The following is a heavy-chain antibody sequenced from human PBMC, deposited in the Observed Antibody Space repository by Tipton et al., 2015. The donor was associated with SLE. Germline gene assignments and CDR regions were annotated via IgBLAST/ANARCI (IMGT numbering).Heavy chain of an antibody. J-gene: IGHJ4*02. CDR2: VYFSGVT. D-gene: IGHD2-21*01. CDR3: ARHPKRESGSQFLFDY. Sequence: TLSLTCTVSGGSISKSSHYWGWIRQPPGKGLEWIGSVYFSGVTYYNPSLKSRVTLSVDTSKNQFSLKLSSVTAADTAVYYCARHPKRESGSQFLFDYWGQGTLVTVSS. V-gene: IGHV4-39*07. CDR1: GGSISKSSHY.